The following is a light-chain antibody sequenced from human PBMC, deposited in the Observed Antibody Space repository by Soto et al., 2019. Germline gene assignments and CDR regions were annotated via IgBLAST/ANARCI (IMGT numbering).Light chain of an antibody. CDR1: SGSIASNY. CDR2: EDN. Sequence: NFLLTQPHSVSASPGKTVTISCTRSSGSIASNYVQWYQQRPGSSPTTVIYEDNQSPSGVPDRFSGSIDSSSNSASLTISGLKTEDEADYYCQSYDSSFWVFGGGTKLTVL. V-gene: IGLV6-57*01. J-gene: IGLJ3*02. CDR3: QSYDSSFWV.